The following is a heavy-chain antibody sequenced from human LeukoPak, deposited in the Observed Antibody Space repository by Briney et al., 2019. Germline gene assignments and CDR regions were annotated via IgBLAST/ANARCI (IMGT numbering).Heavy chain of an antibody. CDR2: MNPNSGNT. J-gene: IGHJ3*02. CDR1: GYTFTSYD. V-gene: IGHV1-8*01. D-gene: IGHD1-20*01. Sequence: ASVKVSCKASGYTFTSYDINWVRQATGQGLEWMGWMNPNSGNTGYAQKFQGRVTMTRNTSLSIAYMELSSLRSEDTAVYYCARLLYNWNVAAFDIWGQGTMVTVSS. CDR3: ARLLYNWNVAAFDI.